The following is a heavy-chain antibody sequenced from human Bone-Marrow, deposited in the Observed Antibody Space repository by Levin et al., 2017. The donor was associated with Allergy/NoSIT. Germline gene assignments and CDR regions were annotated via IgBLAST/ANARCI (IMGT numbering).Heavy chain of an antibody. CDR1: GGSISSSY. J-gene: IGHJ5*02. D-gene: IGHD2-15*01. CDR3: ARDSGYCSGRDCYLWFDP. Sequence: SQTLSLTCNVSGGSISSSYWSWIRQPPGKGLEWIGHIYYSGSIDYNPSLKSRVTISLDTSKNQFSLKLSSVTAADTAVYYCARDSGYCSGRDCYLWFDPWGQGTLVTVSS. CDR2: IYYSGSI. V-gene: IGHV4-59*01.